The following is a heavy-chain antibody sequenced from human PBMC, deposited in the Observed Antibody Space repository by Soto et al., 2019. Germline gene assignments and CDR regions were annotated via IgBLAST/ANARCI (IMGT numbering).Heavy chain of an antibody. CDR2: ISAYNGNT. J-gene: IGHJ4*02. D-gene: IGHD1-20*01. CDR1: GYTFTSYG. CDR3: ARDYKLGITGTPLIDY. V-gene: IGHV1-18*01. Sequence: QVQLVQSGAEVKKPGASVKVSCKASGYTFTSYGISWVRQAPGQGLEWMGWISAYNGNTNYAQKLQGRVTMSTDTSTSTAYMELRSLRSDDTAVYYCARDYKLGITGTPLIDYWGQGTLVTVSS.